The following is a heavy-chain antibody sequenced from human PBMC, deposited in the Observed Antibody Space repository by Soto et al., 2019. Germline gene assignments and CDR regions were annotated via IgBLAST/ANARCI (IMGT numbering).Heavy chain of an antibody. CDR1: GGTFSSYA. J-gene: IGHJ4*02. Sequence: ASVKVSCKASGGTFSSYAISWVRQAPGQGLEWMGGIIPIFGTANYAQKFQGRVTITADESTSTAYMELSSLRSEDTAVYYCAARVGAMIVVDPPDYWGQGTLVTVSS. CDR2: IIPIFGTA. D-gene: IGHD3-22*01. CDR3: AARVGAMIVVDPPDY. V-gene: IGHV1-69*13.